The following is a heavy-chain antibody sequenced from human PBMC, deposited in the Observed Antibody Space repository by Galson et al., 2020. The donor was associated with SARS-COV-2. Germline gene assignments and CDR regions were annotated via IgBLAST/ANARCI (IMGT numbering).Heavy chain of an antibody. CDR1: GGSISSGGYY. CDR3: ARMLTYCRSTGCDAGWFGA. Sequence: ASETLSLTCTVSGGSISSGGYYWSWIRQHPGKGLEWIGYIYYSGSTYYNPSLKSRVTISVDTSKNQFSLKLSSVTAADTAVYYCARMLTYCRSTGCDAGWFGAWGEGTLGIVSS. D-gene: IGHD2-2*01. V-gene: IGHV4-31*03. CDR2: IYYSGST. J-gene: IGHJ5*02.